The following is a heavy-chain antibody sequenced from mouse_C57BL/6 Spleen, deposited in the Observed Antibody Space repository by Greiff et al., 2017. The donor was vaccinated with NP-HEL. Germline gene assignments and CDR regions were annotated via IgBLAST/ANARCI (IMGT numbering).Heavy chain of an antibody. Sequence: QVQLQQPGAELVKPGASVKLSCKASGYTFTSYWMHWVKQRPGQGLEWIGMIHPNRGSTNSNEKFKSQVTLTVDKSSSTAYMQLSSLTSEDSAVYYGARWEDYDEQAMDYRGQGTSVTVSS. CDR3: ARWEDYDEQAMDY. D-gene: IGHD2-4*01. CDR2: IHPNRGST. J-gene: IGHJ4*01. V-gene: IGHV1-64*01. CDR1: GYTFTSYW.